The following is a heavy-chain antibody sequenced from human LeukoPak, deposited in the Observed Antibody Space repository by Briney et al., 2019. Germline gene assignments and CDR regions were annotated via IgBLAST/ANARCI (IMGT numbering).Heavy chain of an antibody. J-gene: IGHJ4*02. CDR2: INHSGST. D-gene: IGHD4-11*01. CDR1: GRSFSGYY. CDR3: ATQHRSMTTELV. V-gene: IGHV4-34*01. Sequence: WETLSLTCAVCGRSFSGYYWSWIRQPPGKGLEWIGEINHSGSTNYNPSLKSRVTISVNTSKNQFSLKLSSVTAADTAVYYCATQHRSMTTELVWGQGTLVTVSS.